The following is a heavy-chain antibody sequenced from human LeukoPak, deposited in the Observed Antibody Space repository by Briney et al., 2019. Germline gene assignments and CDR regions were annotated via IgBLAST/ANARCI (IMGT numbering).Heavy chain of an antibody. CDR2: ISSNGGST. CDR3: ARGAGPGELLDYFDY. V-gene: IGHV3-64*01. D-gene: IGHD3-10*01. CDR1: GFTFSSYA. Sequence: GGSLRLSCAASGFTFSSYAMHWVRQAPGKGLEYVSAISSNGGSTYYANSVKGRFTISRDNSKNTLYLQMGSLRAEDMAVYYCARGAGPGELLDYFDYWGQGTLVTVSS. J-gene: IGHJ4*02.